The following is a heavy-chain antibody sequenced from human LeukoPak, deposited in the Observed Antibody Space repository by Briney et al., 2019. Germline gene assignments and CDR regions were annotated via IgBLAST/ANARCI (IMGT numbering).Heavy chain of an antibody. CDR1: GFTFNSYG. J-gene: IGHJ4*02. D-gene: IGHD3-22*01. CDR3: ARDAKYYYDSSGFGY. Sequence: PGGSLRLSCTASGFTFNSYGIHWVRQAPGKRLEWVTVIWFDGSNKYYADSVKGRFTISRDNSKNTLYLQMNSLRAEDTAVYYCARDAKYYYDSSGFGYWGQGTLVTVSS. CDR2: IWFDGSNK. V-gene: IGHV3-33*01.